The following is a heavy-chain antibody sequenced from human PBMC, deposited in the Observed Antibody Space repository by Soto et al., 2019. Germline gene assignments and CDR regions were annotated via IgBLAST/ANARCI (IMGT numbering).Heavy chain of an antibody. CDR3: PTDRGYSSSWTFDY. V-gene: IGHV3-15*07. J-gene: IGHJ4*02. CDR2: IKIKTDGGTA. CDR1: GFIFSNAW. Sequence: GGSLRLSCAASGFIFSNAWMNWVRQAPGKGLEWVGRIKIKTDGGTADYAAPVKGRFTISRDDSKNTLYLQMNSLKTEDTAVYYCPTDRGYSSSWTFDYWGQGTLVTVS. D-gene: IGHD6-13*01.